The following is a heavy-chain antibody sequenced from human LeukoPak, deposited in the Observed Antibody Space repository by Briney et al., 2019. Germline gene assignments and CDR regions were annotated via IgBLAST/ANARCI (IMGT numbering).Heavy chain of an antibody. CDR1: GFTFSSHW. CDR3: AKRHDFSDKGFDY. D-gene: IGHD3-3*01. V-gene: IGHV3-74*01. Sequence: GGSLRLSCAASGFTFSSHWMHWVRQAPGKGLVWVSHISSDGSSTSYADSVKGRFTISRDNAKNTLYLQMNSLRAEDTAVYYCAKRHDFSDKGFDYWGQGTLVTVSS. J-gene: IGHJ4*02. CDR2: ISSDGSST.